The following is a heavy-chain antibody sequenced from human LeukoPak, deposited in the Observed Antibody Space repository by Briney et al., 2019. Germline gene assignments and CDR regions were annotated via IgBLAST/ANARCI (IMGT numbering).Heavy chain of an antibody. CDR1: GFTFSSFW. CDR2: IKRDGSEK. V-gene: IGHV3-7*03. J-gene: IGHJ6*02. CDR3: VRWDLRYCSDPSCYIDYYGMDV. D-gene: IGHD2-2*01. Sequence: GGSLRLSCAASGFTFSSFWMSWVRQAPGKGLEWVANIKRDGSEKQYVDSVKGRFSISRDNAKNSQYLQMNSLRVEDTAVYYCVRWDLRYCSDPSCYIDYYGMDVWGQGTTVTVSS.